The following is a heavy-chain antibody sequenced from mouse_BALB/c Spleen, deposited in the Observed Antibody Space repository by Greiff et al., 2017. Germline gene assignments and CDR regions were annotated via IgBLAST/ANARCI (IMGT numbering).Heavy chain of an antibody. V-gene: IGHV3-2*02. CDR3: ARGLLRSAWFAY. CDR2: ISYSGST. CDR1: GYSITSDYA. J-gene: IGHJ3*01. D-gene: IGHD1-1*01. Sequence: EVKLMESGPGLVKPSQSLSLTCTVTGYSITSDYAWNWIRQFPGNKLEWMGYISYSGSTSYNPSLKSRISITRDTSKNQFFLQLNSVTTEDTATYYCARGLLRSAWFAYWGQGTLVTVSA.